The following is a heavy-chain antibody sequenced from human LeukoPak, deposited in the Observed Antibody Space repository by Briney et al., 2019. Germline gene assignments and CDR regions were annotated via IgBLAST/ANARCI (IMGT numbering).Heavy chain of an antibody. CDR2: IRFDGSSK. Sequence: GGSLRLSCAASGFIFSNYGMHWVRQAPGRGLEWVTFIRFDGSSKYYADSVKGRFTISRDNSKNTLYLQMNSLRADDTAIYYCARRLNYGDYGSDYWGQGTLVTVSS. V-gene: IGHV3-30*02. J-gene: IGHJ4*02. CDR1: GFIFSNYG. CDR3: ARRLNYGDYGSDY. D-gene: IGHD4-17*01.